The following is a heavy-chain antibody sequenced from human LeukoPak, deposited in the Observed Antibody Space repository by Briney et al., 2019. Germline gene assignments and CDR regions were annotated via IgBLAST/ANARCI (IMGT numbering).Heavy chain of an antibody. CDR1: GFTFNSYA. D-gene: IGHD3-10*02. J-gene: IGHJ5*02. CDR2: ITSGSSHI. V-gene: IGHV3-23*01. Sequence: GGSLRLSCAASGFTFNSYAMSWVRQAPGKGLEWVSSITSGSSHIYYADSVKGRFTISRDNSKNTLYLQMNSLRAEDTAVYYCARITMSRFDPWGQGTLVTVS. CDR3: ARITMSRFDP.